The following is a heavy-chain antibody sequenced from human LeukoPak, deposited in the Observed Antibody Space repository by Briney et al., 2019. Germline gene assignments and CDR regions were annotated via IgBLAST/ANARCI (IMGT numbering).Heavy chain of an antibody. D-gene: IGHD5-24*01. CDR3: ARAGRGDGYNHDY. CDR2: MNQDGSEI. J-gene: IGHJ4*02. V-gene: IGHV3-7*01. Sequence: PGGSLRLSCVGSGFTFSRYWLNWVRQAPGKGLEWVANMNQDGSEIYYLDSVKGRFTISRDNAKNSVYLQMNGLKAEDTAVYYCARAGRGDGYNHDYWGQGTLVTVSS. CDR1: GFTFSRYW.